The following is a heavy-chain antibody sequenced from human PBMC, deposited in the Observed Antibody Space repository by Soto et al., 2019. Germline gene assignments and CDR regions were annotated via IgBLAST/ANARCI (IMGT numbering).Heavy chain of an antibody. Sequence: QVQLVESGGGVVQPGRSLRLSCAASGFTFSSYAMHWVRQAPGKGLEWVAVISYDGSNKYYADSVKGRFTISRDNSXXTLYLQMNSLRAEDTAVYYCARAPSGYSYGSWFDYWGQGTLVTVSS. CDR1: GFTFSSYA. CDR3: ARAPSGYSYGSWFDY. D-gene: IGHD5-18*01. J-gene: IGHJ4*02. V-gene: IGHV3-30-3*01. CDR2: ISYDGSNK.